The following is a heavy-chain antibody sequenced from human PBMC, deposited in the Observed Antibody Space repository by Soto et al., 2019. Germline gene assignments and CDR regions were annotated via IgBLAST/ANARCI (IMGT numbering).Heavy chain of an antibody. D-gene: IGHD5-18*01. CDR3: ARGHSSGGGLNSYGRYYGMDV. V-gene: IGHV3-13*01. Sequence: PSGALSLSCAASGFTFISYDMHWVRQATGKDLEWVSAIGTAGDTYYPGSVKGRFTISRENAKNSLYLQMNSLRAGDTAVYYCARGHSSGGGLNSYGRYYGMDVWGQGTTFTVSS. CDR1: GFTFISYD. J-gene: IGHJ6*02. CDR2: IGTAGDT.